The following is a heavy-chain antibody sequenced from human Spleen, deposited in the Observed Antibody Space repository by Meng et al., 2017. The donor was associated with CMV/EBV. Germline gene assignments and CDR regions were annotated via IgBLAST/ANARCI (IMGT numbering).Heavy chain of an antibody. CDR1: GSFY. CDR3: ARDAEEGYCSSSKCSPSYFHH. V-gene: IGHV4-30-4*06. Sequence: GSFYWTWIRQHPGKGPEWIGNIYYSGTTYYNPSLKSRILISRDTSKNRFSLKLTSVTAADTAVYYCARDAEEGYCSSSKCSPSYFHHWGPGILVTVSS. CDR2: IYYSGTT. J-gene: IGHJ1*01. D-gene: IGHD2-2*01.